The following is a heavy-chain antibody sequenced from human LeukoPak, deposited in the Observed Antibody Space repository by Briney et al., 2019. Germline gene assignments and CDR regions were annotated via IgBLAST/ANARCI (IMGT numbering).Heavy chain of an antibody. V-gene: IGHV1-58*01. CDR2: IVVGSGNT. J-gene: IGHJ3*02. CDR1: GFTFTSSA. D-gene: IGHD6-13*01. Sequence: ASVKVSCKASGFTFTSSAVQWVRQARGQRLEWIGWIVVGSGNTNYAQKFQERVTITRDMSTSTAYMELSSLRSEDTAVYYCAALGPGIAAAGTGYAFDIWGQGTMVTVSS. CDR3: AALGPGIAAAGTGYAFDI.